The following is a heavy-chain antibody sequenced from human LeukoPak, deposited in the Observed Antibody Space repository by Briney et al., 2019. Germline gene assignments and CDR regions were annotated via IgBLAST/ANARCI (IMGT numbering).Heavy chain of an antibody. Sequence: GESLKISCKGSGYSFTSSWINWVRQMPGKGLEWMGRIDPTDSYTNYSPSFQGHVTISADKSISTACLQWSSLKASDTAMYYCATSTYPYYDILIRWGHGTLVTVSS. CDR1: GYSFTSSW. D-gene: IGHD3-9*01. J-gene: IGHJ4*01. CDR3: ATSTYPYYDILIR. V-gene: IGHV5-10-1*01. CDR2: IDPTDSYT.